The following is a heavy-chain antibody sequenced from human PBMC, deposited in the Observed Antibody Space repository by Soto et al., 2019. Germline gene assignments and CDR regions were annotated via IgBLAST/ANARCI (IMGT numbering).Heavy chain of an antibody. CDR2: ISWDGGST. CDR3: AKDTSWAPATASGMDV. Sequence: EVQLVESGGGLVKPGGSLRLSCAASGFTFDDYTMHWVRQAPGKGLEWVSLISWDGGSTYYADSVKGRFTISRDNSKNSLYLQMNSLRTEDTALYYCAKDTSWAPATASGMDVWGQGTTVTVSS. CDR1: GFTFDDYT. D-gene: IGHD2-21*02. V-gene: IGHV3-43*01. J-gene: IGHJ6*02.